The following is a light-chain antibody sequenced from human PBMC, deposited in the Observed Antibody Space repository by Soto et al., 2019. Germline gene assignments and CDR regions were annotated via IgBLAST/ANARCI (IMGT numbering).Light chain of an antibody. CDR1: SSDIGNDGF. V-gene: IGLV2-14*03. CDR2: EVR. CDR3: KSYPSSDSLDVV. Sequence: QSALTQHAPVSGSPGQSVTLSCPGTSSDIGNDGFGSWYQQHPGAAPRLIIYEVRKRPVGISTRFSGSKSGNTASLTIYGLQADDEVDYCCKSYPSSDSLDVVFGGGTTVTV. J-gene: IGLJ2*01.